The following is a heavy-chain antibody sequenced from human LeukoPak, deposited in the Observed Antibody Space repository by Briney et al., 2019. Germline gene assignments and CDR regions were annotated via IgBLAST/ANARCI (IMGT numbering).Heavy chain of an antibody. CDR3: ARQSAAAWYYFHY. CDR1: GVSISSYY. V-gene: IGHV4-59*08. Sequence: PSETLSLTCTVSGVSISSYYWSWIRQPPGKGLEWIGYISYSGNTNYNPSLKSRITISGDTSKNQFSLKLGSVTAADTAVYYCARQSAAAWYYFHYWGQGTLVTVSS. CDR2: ISYSGNT. J-gene: IGHJ4*02. D-gene: IGHD6-13*01.